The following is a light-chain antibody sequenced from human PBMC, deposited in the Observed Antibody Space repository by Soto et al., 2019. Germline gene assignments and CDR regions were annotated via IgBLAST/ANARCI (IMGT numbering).Light chain of an antibody. Sequence: IQMTQSPCSVSASVGDRVTITCRASQSISNYLNWYQQRPGKAPKLLIYAASSLQSGVPSRFNASGSGTDFTLTINSLQPEDFATYYCQQSFHTPRTFGQGTKVDIK. CDR2: AAS. V-gene: IGKV1-39*01. CDR1: QSISNY. J-gene: IGKJ1*01. CDR3: QQSFHTPRT.